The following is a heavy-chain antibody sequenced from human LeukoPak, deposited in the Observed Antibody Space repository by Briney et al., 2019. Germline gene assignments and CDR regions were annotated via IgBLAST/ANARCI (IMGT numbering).Heavy chain of an antibody. Sequence: PPETLSLTCTVSGGSISSYYWSWIRQPPGKGLEWIGYIYYSGSTNYNPSLKSRVTISVDTSKNQFSLKLSSVTAADTAVYYCARGGCSSTSCPGAYYYYMDVWGKGTTVTVSS. CDR3: ARGGCSSTSCPGAYYYYMDV. CDR1: GGSISSYY. D-gene: IGHD2-2*01. J-gene: IGHJ6*03. CDR2: IYYSGST. V-gene: IGHV4-59*01.